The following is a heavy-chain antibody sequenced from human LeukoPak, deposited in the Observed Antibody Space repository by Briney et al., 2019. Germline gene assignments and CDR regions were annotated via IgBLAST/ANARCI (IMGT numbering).Heavy chain of an antibody. V-gene: IGHV1-69*13. CDR3: ARGERDYGDHMDV. Sequence: SVKVSCKAFGGTFSSYAISWVRQAPGQGLEWMGGIIPIFGTANYAQKFQGRVTITADESTSTAYMELSSLRSEDTAVYYCARGERDYGDHMDVWGKGTTVTVSS. D-gene: IGHD4-17*01. CDR2: IIPIFGTA. CDR1: GGTFSSYA. J-gene: IGHJ6*03.